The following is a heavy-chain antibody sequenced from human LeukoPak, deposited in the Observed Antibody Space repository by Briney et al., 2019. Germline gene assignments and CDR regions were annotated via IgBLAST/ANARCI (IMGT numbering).Heavy chain of an antibody. CDR2: MSYDGSNK. J-gene: IGHJ5*02. V-gene: IGHV3-30-3*01. D-gene: IGHD3-10*01. Sequence: GGSLRLSCAASGFTFSSYAMHWVRQAPGKGLEWVAVMSYDGSNKYYADSVKGRFTISRDNSKNTLYLQMNSLRAEDTAVYYCARDENYYGSGSNYNPWGQGTLATVSS. CDR3: ARDENYYGSGSNYNP. CDR1: GFTFSSYA.